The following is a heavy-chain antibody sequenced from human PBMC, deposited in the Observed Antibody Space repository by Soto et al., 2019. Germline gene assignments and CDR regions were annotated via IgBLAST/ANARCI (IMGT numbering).Heavy chain of an antibody. CDR3: VREDDGGDRDYYGLDV. CDR2: IHYSGSV. Sequence: QVQLQESGPGLVRPSQTLTLTCNVSGGSISSDHYHWTWIRQPPGKGLEWIGYIHYSGSVHYNPSLQSRVTMSVDTSKNLFSLKLSSVPAADTAVYFCVREDDGGDRDYYGLDVWGQGTTVTVSS. D-gene: IGHD2-21*02. CDR1: GGSISSDHYH. V-gene: IGHV4-30-4*01. J-gene: IGHJ6*02.